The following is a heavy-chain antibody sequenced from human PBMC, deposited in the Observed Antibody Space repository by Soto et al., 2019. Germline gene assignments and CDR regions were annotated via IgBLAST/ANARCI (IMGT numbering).Heavy chain of an antibody. CDR3: ARADGTATFGYFDY. Sequence: SETLSLTCAVSGDSISSEGYSRSWIRQPPGKGLEWIGHIHHNGGTSYNPSLKSRVTISGDRSKNQLSLEMTSVTAADTAVYYCARADGTATFGYFDYWGQGTLVTVSS. CDR1: GDSISSEGYS. J-gene: IGHJ4*02. V-gene: IGHV4-30-2*01. CDR2: IHHNGGT. D-gene: IGHD6-25*01.